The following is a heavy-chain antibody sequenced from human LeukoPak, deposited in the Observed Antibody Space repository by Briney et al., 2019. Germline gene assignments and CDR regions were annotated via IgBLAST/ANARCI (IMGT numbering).Heavy chain of an antibody. CDR1: GYTFTSYG. CDR3: ARDAEGTGTFDY. CDR2: ISAYNGNT. V-gene: IGHV1-18*01. D-gene: IGHD1-1*01. Sequence: ASVKVSCKASGYTFTSYGSSWVRQAPGQGLEWMGWISAYNGNTNYAQKLQGRVTMTTDTSTSTAYMELRSLRSDDTAVYYCARDAEGTGTFDYWGQGTLVTVSS. J-gene: IGHJ4*02.